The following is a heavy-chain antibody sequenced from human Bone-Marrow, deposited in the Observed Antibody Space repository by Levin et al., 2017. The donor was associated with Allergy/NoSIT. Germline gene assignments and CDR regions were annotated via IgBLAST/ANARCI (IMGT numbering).Heavy chain of an antibody. J-gene: IGHJ4*02. V-gene: IGHV6-1*01. CDR2: TYYRSKWYN. CDR1: GDSVSSNSAA. CDR3: AGAVAGDFDY. D-gene: IGHD6-19*01. Sequence: SPTLSLTCAISGDSVSSNSAAWNWIRQSPSRGLEWLGRTYYRSKWYNEYGVSVKSRITINPDTSKNQVSLQLNSVTPEDTAVYYCAGAVAGDFDYWGQGTLVTVSS.